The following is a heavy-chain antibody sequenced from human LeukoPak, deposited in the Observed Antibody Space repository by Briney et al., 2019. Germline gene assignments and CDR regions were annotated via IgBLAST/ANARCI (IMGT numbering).Heavy chain of an antibody. V-gene: IGHV4-4*07. D-gene: IGHD2-15*01. Sequence: PSETLSLTCTVSGGSINTYYWSWIRQPAGKGLEWIGLISTSGSPNYNPSLKSRVTISVDKSKNQFSLKLSSVTAADTAVYYCAKRIGSCDIIRCLYFDHWGQGALVTVSS. J-gene: IGHJ4*02. CDR2: ISTSGSP. CDR1: GGSINTYY. CDR3: AKRIGSCDIIRCLYFDH.